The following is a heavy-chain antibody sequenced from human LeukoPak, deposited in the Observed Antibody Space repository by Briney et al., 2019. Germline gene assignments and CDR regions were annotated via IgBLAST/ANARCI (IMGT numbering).Heavy chain of an antibody. D-gene: IGHD5-12*01. J-gene: IGHJ4*02. CDR1: GFTFSSYA. V-gene: IGHV3-30-3*01. CDR2: ISYDGSNK. Sequence: PGRSLRLSCAASGFTFSSYAMHWVRQAPGKGLEWVAVISYDGSNKYYADSVKGRFTISRVNSKNTLYLQMNSLRAEDTAVYYCARPYDGYDLVPFDYWGQGTLVTVSS. CDR3: ARPYDGYDLVPFDY.